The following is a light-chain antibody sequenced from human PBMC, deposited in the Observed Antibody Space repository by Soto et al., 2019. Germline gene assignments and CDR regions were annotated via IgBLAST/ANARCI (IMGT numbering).Light chain of an antibody. J-gene: IGKJ5*01. Sequence: EIVLTQSPGTLSLSPGERATLSCRASQSVSSTYLAWYQQKPGQAPRLLIYGASSRATGIPDRISGSGSGTDFTLPISRLEPEDSAVYNCQQYGTSPITFGQGTRLEIK. CDR2: GAS. CDR1: QSVSSTY. V-gene: IGKV3-20*01. CDR3: QQYGTSPIT.